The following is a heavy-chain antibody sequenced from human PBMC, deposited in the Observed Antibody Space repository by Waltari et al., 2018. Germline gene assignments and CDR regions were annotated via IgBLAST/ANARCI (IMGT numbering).Heavy chain of an antibody. D-gene: IGHD1-20*01. CDR2: INEYGSVI. Sequence: EVQLVESGGGLVQPGGSRRPSCAASGFTVGTQWMSWVRQAPGKVLGWVSNINEYGSVIYSVDSVTGRFTISRDNHKNSLYLHMNSLRVDDTAVYYCPRNRAITYWCPGTQVTVSS. J-gene: IGHJ4*02. V-gene: IGHV3-7*01. CDR1: GFTVGTQW. CDR3: PRNRAITY.